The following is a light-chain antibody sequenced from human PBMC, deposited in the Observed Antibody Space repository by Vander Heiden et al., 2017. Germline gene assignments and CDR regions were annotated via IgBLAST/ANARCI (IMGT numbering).Light chain of an antibody. CDR1: RSVTNN. V-gene: IGKV3-15*01. J-gene: IGKJ2*01. CDR3: QQDDDWPKT. Sequence: VLTQSPATLSVSPGERATLSCRASRSVTNNLAWYQQRHGQSPRLLIYGISTRATGTPPRFSGSGDGRDFTLTISILHSEDVAVYYCQQDDDWPKTFGQGTKVEIK. CDR2: GIS.